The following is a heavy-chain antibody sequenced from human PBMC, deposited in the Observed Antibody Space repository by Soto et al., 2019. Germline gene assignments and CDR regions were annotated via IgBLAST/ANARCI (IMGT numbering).Heavy chain of an antibody. D-gene: IGHD5-18*01. CDR3: AHSGSYGNYWYFDL. Sequence: QITLKESGPTLVKPTQTLTLTCTFSGFSLSTSGVGVGWIRQPPGKALEWLALIYWDDDKRYSPSLKSRLTITKDPSKNQVVPTMTNRDPVDTATYYCAHSGSYGNYWYFDLWGRGTLVTVSS. V-gene: IGHV2-5*02. CDR2: IYWDDDK. CDR1: GFSLSTSGVG. J-gene: IGHJ2*01.